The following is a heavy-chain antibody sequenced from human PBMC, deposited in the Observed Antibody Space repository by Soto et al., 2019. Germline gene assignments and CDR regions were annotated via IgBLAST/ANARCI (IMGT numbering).Heavy chain of an antibody. J-gene: IGHJ6*02. CDR3: ARGSDFWSGYYTGMDV. Sequence: LSCAASGXTLSSYAMSWVRQAPGKGLEWVSAISGSGGSTYYADSVKGLFNISRDNSKNTLYLQMNSLRAEHPALYYCARGSDFWSGYYTGMDVWGQGTTGTVSS. V-gene: IGHV3-23*01. CDR2: ISGSGGST. CDR1: GXTLSSYA. D-gene: IGHD3-3*01.